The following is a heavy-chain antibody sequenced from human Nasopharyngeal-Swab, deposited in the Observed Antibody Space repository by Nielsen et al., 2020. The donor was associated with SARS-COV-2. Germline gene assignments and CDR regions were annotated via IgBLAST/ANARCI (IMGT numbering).Heavy chain of an antibody. V-gene: IGHV3-21*04. CDR3: AKDRSSGWAYFDY. CDR2: ISSSSSYI. CDR1: GFTFSSYS. J-gene: IGHJ4*02. D-gene: IGHD6-19*01. Sequence: GESLKISCAASGFTFSSYSMNWVRQAPGKGLEWVSSISSSSSYIYYADSVKGRFTISRDNAKNSLYLQMNSLRAEDTAVYYCAKDRSSGWAYFDYWGQGTLVTVSS.